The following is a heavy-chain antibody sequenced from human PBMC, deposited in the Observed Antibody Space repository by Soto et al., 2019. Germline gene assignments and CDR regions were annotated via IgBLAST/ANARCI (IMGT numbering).Heavy chain of an antibody. CDR2: ISWNSGSI. J-gene: IGHJ4*01. Sequence: GVPLRVCWAAAGVTFKDYAMRWFLQAPRKGLEWVSGISWNSGSIGYADSVKGRFTISRDNVKNSLYLQMNRLRVEDTALYYCEKGGQDIFTGYYNWRHGTLVTVSS. D-gene: IGHD3-9*01. V-gene: IGHV3-9*01. CDR3: EKGGQDIFTGYYN. CDR1: GVTFKDYA.